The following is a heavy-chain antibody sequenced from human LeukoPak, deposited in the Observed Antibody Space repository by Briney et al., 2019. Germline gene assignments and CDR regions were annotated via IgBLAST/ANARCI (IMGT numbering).Heavy chain of an antibody. CDR1: GFTFSNAW. V-gene: IGHV3-15*01. Sequence: GGSLRLSCAASGFTFSNAWMSWVRQAPGKGLEWVGRIKSKTDGGTTDYAAPVKGRFTISRDDSKNTLYLQMNSLKTEDTAVYYCTTGRYYGDFFDYWGQGTLVTVSS. CDR3: TTGRYYGDFFDY. D-gene: IGHD4-17*01. CDR2: IKSKTDGGTT. J-gene: IGHJ4*02.